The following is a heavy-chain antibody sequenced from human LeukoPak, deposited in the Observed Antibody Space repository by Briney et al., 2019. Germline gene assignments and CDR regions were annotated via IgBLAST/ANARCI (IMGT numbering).Heavy chain of an antibody. CDR1: GGSFSGYY. Sequence: SETLSLTCAVYGGSFSGYYWSWIRQPPGKGLEWIGEINHSGSTNYKPSLKSRVTISVDTSKNQFSLKLSSVTAADTAVYYCARASSIAGRLYYYYYMDVWGKGTTVTVSS. CDR2: INHSGST. V-gene: IGHV4-34*01. D-gene: IGHD6-6*01. CDR3: ARASSIAGRLYYYYYMDV. J-gene: IGHJ6*03.